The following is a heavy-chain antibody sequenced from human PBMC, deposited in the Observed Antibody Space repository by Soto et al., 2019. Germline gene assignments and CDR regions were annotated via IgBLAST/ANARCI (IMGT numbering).Heavy chain of an antibody. CDR3: ATRSSSSTFDY. D-gene: IGHD6-6*01. J-gene: IGHJ4*02. Sequence: EVQLLESGGGLVQPGESLRLSCAASGFTFSSYAISWVRQAPGKGLEWVSVISGSDDSTDYADSVKGRFTTSRDNSKNTLYLQMNSLRAKDTAVYYCATRSSSSTFDYWGQGTLVTVSS. V-gene: IGHV3-23*01. CDR2: ISGSDDST. CDR1: GFTFSSYA.